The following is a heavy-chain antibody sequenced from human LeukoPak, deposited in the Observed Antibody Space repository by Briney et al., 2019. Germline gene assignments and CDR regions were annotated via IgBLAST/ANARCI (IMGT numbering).Heavy chain of an antibody. CDR2: IYSGGST. D-gene: IGHD4-17*01. CDR1: EFSVGSNY. CDR3: ARQDDYAGFDP. V-gene: IGHV3-66*04. Sequence: GGSLRLSCAASEFSVGSNYMTWVRQAPGKGLEWVSLIYSGGSTYYADSVKGRFTISRDNSKNTLYLQMNSLRAEDTAVYYCARQDDYAGFDPWGQGTLVTVSS. J-gene: IGHJ5*02.